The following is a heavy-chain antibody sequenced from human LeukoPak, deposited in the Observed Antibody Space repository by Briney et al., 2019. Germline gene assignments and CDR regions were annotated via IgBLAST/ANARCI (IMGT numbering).Heavy chain of an antibody. V-gene: IGHV4-61*01. CDR2: VNYSGST. Sequence: SETLSLTCTVSGGSVSSGNYYWSWIRQTPGTPGKGLEWIGYVNYSGSTNYNPSLKSRATISGDTSKNQFCLKLTSVTAADTAVYYCAASYTTGFPEIDYWGQGTLVTVSS. CDR1: GGSVSSGNYY. J-gene: IGHJ4*02. CDR3: AASYTTGFPEIDY. D-gene: IGHD6-19*01.